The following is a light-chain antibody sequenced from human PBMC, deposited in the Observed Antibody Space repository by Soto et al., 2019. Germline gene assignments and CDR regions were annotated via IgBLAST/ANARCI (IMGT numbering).Light chain of an antibody. Sequence: EIVLTQSPGTLSLSPGERATLSCRASQSVSSSYLAWYQQKPGQAPRLLIYGASSRATGIPDRFSGSGSGTDFTLTISRLEPEDFAVYYCQQSHSTPYTFGQGTKLEI. J-gene: IGKJ2*01. CDR1: QSVSSSY. CDR3: QQSHSTPYT. V-gene: IGKV3-20*01. CDR2: GAS.